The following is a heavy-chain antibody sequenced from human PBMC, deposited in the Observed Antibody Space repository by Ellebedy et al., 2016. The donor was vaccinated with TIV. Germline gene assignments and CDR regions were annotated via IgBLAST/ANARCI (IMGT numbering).Heavy chain of an antibody. CDR2: VSSGSGAI. CDR3: ARAGGGSGYGLDY. J-gene: IGHJ4*02. CDR1: GFTFSSYS. D-gene: IGHD3-22*01. V-gene: IGHV3-48*04. Sequence: GESLKISXGTSGFTFSSYSMNWVRQAPGKGLEWVSFVSSGSGAIYYADSVKGRFTISRDNAKNSLYLQMNSLRAEDTAVYYCARAGGGSGYGLDYWGQGTLVTVSS.